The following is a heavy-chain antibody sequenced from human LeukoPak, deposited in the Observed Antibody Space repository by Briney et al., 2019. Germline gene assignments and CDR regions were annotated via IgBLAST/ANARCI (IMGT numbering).Heavy chain of an antibody. CDR1: GFTLSNYG. CDR2: INSDGSST. D-gene: IGHD3-10*01. V-gene: IGHV3-74*01. CDR3: ARVPGFGESYWYFSL. J-gene: IGHJ2*01. Sequence: RPGGSLRLSCAASGFTLSNYGMSWVRQAPGKGLEWVSSINSDGSSTSYADSVKGRFTISRDNAKNSLYLQMNSLRPEDTAWYHCARVPGFGESYWYFSLWGRGALVTVSS.